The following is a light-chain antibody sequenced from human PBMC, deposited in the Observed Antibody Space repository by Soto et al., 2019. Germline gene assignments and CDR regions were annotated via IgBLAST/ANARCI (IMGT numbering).Light chain of an antibody. CDR2: SAS. CDR1: QTIRKS. CDR3: QQSYSTPWT. V-gene: IGKV1-39*01. J-gene: IGKJ1*01. Sequence: DIQMTQSQSSLSASIGDRVTITCRASQTIRKSLNWYQQKAETAPKLLIFSASSLQSGVPSRFSASGSGREFTLTISSLQPEDFATYHCQQSYSTPWTFGQGTKVEI.